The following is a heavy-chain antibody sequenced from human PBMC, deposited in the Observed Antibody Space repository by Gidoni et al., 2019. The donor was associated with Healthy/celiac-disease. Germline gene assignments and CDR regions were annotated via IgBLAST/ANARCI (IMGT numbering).Heavy chain of an antibody. V-gene: IGHV3-23*01. Sequence: EVQLLESGGGLVQPGGSLSLSCAASGFTFSSCAMSWVRQAPGKGLEWVSAISGSGGSTYYADSVKGRFTISRDNSKNTLYLQMNSLRAEDTAVYYCAKVPIVVVITNTPGDYWGQGTLVTVSS. CDR2: ISGSGGST. CDR1: GFTFSSCA. J-gene: IGHJ4*02. CDR3: AKVPIVVVITNTPGDY. D-gene: IGHD3-22*01.